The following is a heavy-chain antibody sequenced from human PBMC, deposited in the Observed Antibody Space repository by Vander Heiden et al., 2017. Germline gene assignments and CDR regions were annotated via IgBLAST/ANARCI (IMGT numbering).Heavy chain of an antibody. CDR1: GFIFSTYG. CDR3: AKEMTTVVTSGGVFEY. V-gene: IGHV3-30*18. Sequence: QVQLVESGRGVVQPGRSLRLSCADSGFIFSTYGMNWVRQAPGKGLGWVAVISYHGSHKYYADSVKGRFTISRDNSKNTLYLQMNSLRAEDTAVYYCAKEMTTVVTSGGVFEYWGQGTLVTVSS. J-gene: IGHJ4*02. D-gene: IGHD4-17*01. CDR2: ISYHGSHK.